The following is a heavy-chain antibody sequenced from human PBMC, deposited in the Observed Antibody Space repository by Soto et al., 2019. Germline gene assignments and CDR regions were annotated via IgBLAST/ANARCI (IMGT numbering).Heavy chain of an antibody. CDR3: AKDWGVYDGSGYFSDYFDY. J-gene: IGHJ4*02. V-gene: IGHV3-30*18. D-gene: IGHD3-22*01. CDR2: ISSDGNNK. CDR1: GFTFSSYG. Sequence: GGSLRLSCAASGFTFSSYGMHWVRQAPGKGLEWVAVISSDGNNKDYGDSVKGRFTISRDNSKNTLYLQMNSLRAEDTAVYYCAKDWGVYDGSGYFSDYFDYWGQGTLVTVSS.